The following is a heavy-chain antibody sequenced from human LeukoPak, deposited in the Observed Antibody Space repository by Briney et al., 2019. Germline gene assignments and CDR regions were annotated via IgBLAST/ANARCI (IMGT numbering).Heavy chain of an antibody. Sequence: PSETLSLTCAVYGGSFSGYYWSWIRQPPGKGLEWIGEINHSGSTNYNPSLKSRVTISVDTSKNQSSLKLSSVTAADTAVYYCARGPLRVGTDYWGQGTLVTVSS. J-gene: IGHJ4*02. CDR2: INHSGST. D-gene: IGHD2-15*01. CDR3: ARGPLRVGTDY. CDR1: GGSFSGYY. V-gene: IGHV4-34*01.